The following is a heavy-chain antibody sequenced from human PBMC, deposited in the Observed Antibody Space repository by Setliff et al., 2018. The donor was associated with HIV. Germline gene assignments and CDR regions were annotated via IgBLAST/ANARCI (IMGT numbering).Heavy chain of an antibody. CDR1: GFTFSSYG. D-gene: IGHD3-22*01. Sequence: QPGGSLRLSCAASGFTFSSYGMHWVRQAPGKGLEWVAFIRYDGSNKYYADSVKGRFTISRDNSKNTLYLQMNSLRAEDTAVYYCAKQGSGYDYYYMDVWGKGTTVTVSS. CDR2: IRYDGSNK. V-gene: IGHV3-30*02. J-gene: IGHJ6*03. CDR3: AKQGSGYDYYYMDV.